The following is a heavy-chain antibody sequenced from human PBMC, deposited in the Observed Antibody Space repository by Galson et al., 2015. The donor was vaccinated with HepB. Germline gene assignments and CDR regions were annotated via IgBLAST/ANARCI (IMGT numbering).Heavy chain of an antibody. CDR2: ISSRISTV. Sequence: SLRLSCAASGFTFSSYSMNWVRQAPGKGLEWVSYISSRISTVYYADSVQCRFTISRDNAKNSLYLQMNSLRAEDTAVYYCARDPLTTTVTTLVHEAEDYSYGMDVWGQGTTVTVSS. J-gene: IGHJ6*02. CDR1: GFTFSSYS. D-gene: IGHD4-11*01. V-gene: IGHV3-48*04. CDR3: ARDPLTTTVTTLVHEAEDYSYGMDV.